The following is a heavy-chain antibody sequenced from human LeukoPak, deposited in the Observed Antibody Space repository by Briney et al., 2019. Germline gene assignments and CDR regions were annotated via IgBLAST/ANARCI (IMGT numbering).Heavy chain of an antibody. CDR2: IRSKAYGGTT. Sequence: PGGSLRLSCTASGFTFGDYAMSWVRQAPGKGLEWVGFIRSKAYGGTTEYAASVKGRFTISRDDSKSIAYLQMNSLKTEDTAVYYCTRYPFLEWLSDESDYWGQGTLVTVSS. D-gene: IGHD3-3*02. CDR1: GFTFGDYA. CDR3: TRYPFLEWLSDESDY. J-gene: IGHJ4*02. V-gene: IGHV3-49*04.